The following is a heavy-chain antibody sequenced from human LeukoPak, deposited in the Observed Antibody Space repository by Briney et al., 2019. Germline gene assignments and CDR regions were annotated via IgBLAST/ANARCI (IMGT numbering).Heavy chain of an antibody. V-gene: IGHV3-30*02. Sequence: PGGSLRLSCAASGFTFRSYGIHWVRQAPGKGLERVASIRHDVTYKFCADSVKGRFTISRDNSKNTVYPQMNSLRDEDTAVYYCARELGDSGDFDMWGQGTMVTVSS. CDR1: GFTFRSYG. D-gene: IGHD3-10*01. CDR3: ARELGDSGDFDM. J-gene: IGHJ3*02. CDR2: IRHDVTYK.